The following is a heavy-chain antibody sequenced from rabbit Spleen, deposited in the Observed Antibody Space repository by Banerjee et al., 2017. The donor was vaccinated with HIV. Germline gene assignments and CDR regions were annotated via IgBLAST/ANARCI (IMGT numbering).Heavy chain of an antibody. V-gene: IGHV1S47*01. Sequence: QEHLVESGGGLVQPGGSLKLSCKASGFDFSSYGVSWVRQAPGKGLEWIGYIDPIFHVTTYANWVNGRFSISRENTQNTVYLQLNSLTAADTATYFCARGVAGWGGYGYPYFNLWGPGTL. J-gene: IGHJ4*01. CDR2: IDPIFHVT. CDR3: ARGVAGWGGYGYPYFNL. D-gene: IGHD6-1*01. CDR1: GFDFSSYG.